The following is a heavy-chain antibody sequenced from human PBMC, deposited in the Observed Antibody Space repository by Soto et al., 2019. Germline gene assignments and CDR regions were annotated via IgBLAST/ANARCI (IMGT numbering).Heavy chain of an antibody. V-gene: IGHV3-53*04. J-gene: IGHJ6*03. D-gene: IGHD2-2*01. CDR3: ARGYCSSTSCQYYYYYYMDV. CDR2: IYSGGST. CDR1: GFTVSSNY. Sequence: GGSLRLSCAASGFTVSSNYMSWVRQAPGKGLELVSVIYSGGSTYYADSVKGRFTISRHNSKNTLYLQMNSLRAEDTAVYYCARGYCSSTSCQYYYYYYMDVWGKGTTVTVSS.